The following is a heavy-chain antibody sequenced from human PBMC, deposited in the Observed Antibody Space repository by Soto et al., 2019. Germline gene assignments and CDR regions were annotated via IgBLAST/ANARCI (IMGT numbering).Heavy chain of an antibody. J-gene: IGHJ3*02. D-gene: IGHD3-10*01. CDR1: GYTFTSYD. V-gene: IGHV1-8*01. CDR2: MNPNSGNT. Sequence: VASVKVSCKASGYTFTSYDINWVRQATGQGLEWMGWMNPNSGNTGYAQKFQGRVTMTRNTSISTAYMELSSLRSEDTAVYYCARSKTMVRGVISAFDIWGQGTMVTVSS. CDR3: ARSKTMVRGVISAFDI.